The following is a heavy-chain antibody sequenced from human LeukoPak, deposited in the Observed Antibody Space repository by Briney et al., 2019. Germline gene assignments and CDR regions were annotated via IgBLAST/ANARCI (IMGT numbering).Heavy chain of an antibody. CDR1: GYSLTEFS. D-gene: IGHD1-26*01. CDR3: AVGDPYQLLEG. Sequence: ASLKVSCKVSGYSLTEFSKYWVRQAPGKGLEWMGGIELEDGDGETFYAQKFECRLTITEDTSTATVYMELSSLPRDDTAGYYCAVGDPYQLLEGWGQGALVTVSS. CDR2: IELEDGDGET. V-gene: IGHV1-24*01. J-gene: IGHJ4*02.